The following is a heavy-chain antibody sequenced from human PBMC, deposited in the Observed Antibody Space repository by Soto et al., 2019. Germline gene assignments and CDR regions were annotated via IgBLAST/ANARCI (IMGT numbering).Heavy chain of an antibody. CDR3: ANELIYGQRPFDY. J-gene: IGHJ4*02. Sequence: GGSLRLSCAASGFTFSSYAMSWVRQAPGKGLEWVSAISGSGGSTYYADSVKGRFTISRDNSKNTLCLQMNSLRAEDTAVYYCANELIYGQRPFDYWGQGTLVTVSS. CDR1: GFTFSSYA. CDR2: ISGSGGST. D-gene: IGHD4-17*01. V-gene: IGHV3-23*01.